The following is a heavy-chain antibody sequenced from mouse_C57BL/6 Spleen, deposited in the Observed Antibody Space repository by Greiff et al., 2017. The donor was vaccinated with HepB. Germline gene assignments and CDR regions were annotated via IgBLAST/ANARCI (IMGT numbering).Heavy chain of an antibody. CDR2: IDPEDGET. Sequence: EVQLQQSGAELVKPGASVKLSCTASGFNIKDYYMHWVKQRTEQGLEWIGRIDPEDGETKYAPKFQDKATITADTSSNTAYLQLSSLTSLDTADYYCARPYRNPYYYAMDYWGQGTSATVSS. V-gene: IGHV14-2*01. D-gene: IGHD2-5*01. CDR3: ARPYRNPYYYAMDY. CDR1: GFNIKDYY. J-gene: IGHJ4*01.